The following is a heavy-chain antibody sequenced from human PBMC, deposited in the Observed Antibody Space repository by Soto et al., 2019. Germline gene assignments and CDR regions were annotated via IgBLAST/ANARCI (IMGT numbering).Heavy chain of an antibody. D-gene: IGHD7-27*01. V-gene: IGHV6-1*01. CDR3: ARDIDWGS. CDR1: GDIVSSHGAA. CDR2: TYYRSKWYN. Sequence: PSQTLSLTCAISGDIVSSHGAAWNCIRQSPSRGLEWLGRTYYRSKWYNEYALSVKSRITINPDTSKNQFSLHLYSVTPEDTALYYCARDIDWGSWGQGTQVTVSS. J-gene: IGHJ4*02.